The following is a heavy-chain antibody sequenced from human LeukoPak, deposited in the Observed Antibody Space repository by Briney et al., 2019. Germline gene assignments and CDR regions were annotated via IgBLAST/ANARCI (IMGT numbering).Heavy chain of an antibody. CDR1: GYTFTGDY. D-gene: IGHD3-22*01. J-gene: IGHJ3*01. CDR3: ARVPYSDSSGVAFCV. V-gene: IGHV1-2*02. Sequence: EASLRVSCAASGYTFTGDYMRGVRQAPGEGLEWMGWMNLNSGGTKNAQTFQGRVTMTRDTSVSTAYMALSRLRSDDTAVYYCARVPYSDSSGVAFCVWGQRTLLSVA. CDR2: MNLNSGGT.